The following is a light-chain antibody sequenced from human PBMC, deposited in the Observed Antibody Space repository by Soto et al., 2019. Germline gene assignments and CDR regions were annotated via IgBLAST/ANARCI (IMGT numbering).Light chain of an antibody. CDR2: DVS. CDR1: SSDIGGYNY. CDR3: SSYTSSSTIVV. J-gene: IGLJ2*01. Sequence: SALTQPASVSGSPGQSITLSCTGTSSDIGGYNYVSWYQQHPGKAPKLMIYDVSNRPSVVSNRFSGSKSGNTASLTISGLQAEDEADYYCSSYTSSSTIVVFGGGTKLTVL. V-gene: IGLV2-14*01.